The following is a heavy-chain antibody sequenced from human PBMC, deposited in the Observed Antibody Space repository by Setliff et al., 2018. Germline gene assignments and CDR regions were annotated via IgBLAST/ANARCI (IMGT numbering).Heavy chain of an antibody. CDR1: GLSYSNDW. Sequence: WGSLRLSCTASGLSYSNDWVSWVRQAPGKGLEWLASINPHGSAKYYADSVKGRFTISRDNAKNSLSLQMNNLRTEDTAVYYCFGAGTCSYWGQGTLVTVSS. CDR3: FGAGTCSY. CDR2: INPHGSAK. D-gene: IGHD3-10*01. J-gene: IGHJ4*02. V-gene: IGHV3-7*01.